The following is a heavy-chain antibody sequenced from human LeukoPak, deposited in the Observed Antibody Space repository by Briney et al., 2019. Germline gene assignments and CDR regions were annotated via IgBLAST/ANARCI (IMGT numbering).Heavy chain of an antibody. J-gene: IGHJ4*02. D-gene: IGHD1-26*01. CDR2: TYYSGST. Sequence: PSETLSLTCTVSGGSISTYYWSWIRQPPGKGLEWIGYTYYSGSTNYNRSLKSRVTMSVDTSKNQLSLKLGSVTAADTAVYYCAREEALGSGSFDYWGQGTLVTVSS. CDR3: AREEALGSGSFDY. V-gene: IGHV4-59*01. CDR1: GGSISTYY.